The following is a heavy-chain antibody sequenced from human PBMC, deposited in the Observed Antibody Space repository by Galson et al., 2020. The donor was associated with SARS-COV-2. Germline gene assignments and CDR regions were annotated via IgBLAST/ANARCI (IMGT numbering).Heavy chain of an antibody. D-gene: IGHD3-3*01. Sequence: LSLTCAASGFTFSTSEMNWVRQAPGKGLEWVSYISSSGSTIDYADSVKGRFTISRDNGKNSLYLQMHSLRAEDTAVYYCARVMLEWLSTYYYYYYAMDVWGQGTTVTVSS. V-gene: IGHV3-48*03. CDR2: ISSSGSTI. CDR3: ARVMLEWLSTYYYYYYAMDV. CDR1: GFTFSTSE. J-gene: IGHJ6*02.